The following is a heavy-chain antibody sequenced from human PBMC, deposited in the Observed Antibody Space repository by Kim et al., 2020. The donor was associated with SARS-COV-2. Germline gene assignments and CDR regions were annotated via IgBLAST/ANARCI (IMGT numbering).Heavy chain of an antibody. CDR1: GFTFSSYA. CDR2: ISGSGGST. V-gene: IGHV3-23*01. CDR3: AKGEGYSGYEICSGGSCYSLPYYFDY. J-gene: IGHJ4*02. Sequence: GGSLRLSCAASGFTFSSYAMSWVRQVPGKGLEWVSAISGSGGSTYYADSVKGRFTISRDNSKNTLYLQMNSLRAEDTAVYYCAKGEGYSGYEICSGGSCYSLPYYFDYWGQGTLVTVSS. D-gene: IGHD2-15*01.